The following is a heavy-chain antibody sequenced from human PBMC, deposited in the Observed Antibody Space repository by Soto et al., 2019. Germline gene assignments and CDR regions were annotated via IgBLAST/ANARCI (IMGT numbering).Heavy chain of an antibody. D-gene: IGHD2-2*01. CDR3: AFRELLSRARGRNFDY. J-gene: IGHJ4*02. CDR1: GFTFTSSA. Sequence: GASVKVSCKASGFTFTSSAVQWVRQARGQRLEWIGWIVVGSGNTNYAQKFQERVTITRDMSTSTAYMELSSLRSEDTAVYYCAFRELLSRARGRNFDYWGQGTLVTVSS. CDR2: IVVGSGNT. V-gene: IGHV1-58*01.